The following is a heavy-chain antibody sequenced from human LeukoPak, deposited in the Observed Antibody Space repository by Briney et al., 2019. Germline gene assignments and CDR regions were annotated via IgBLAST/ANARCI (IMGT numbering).Heavy chain of an antibody. CDR1: GGIFSNYG. Sequence: ASVKVSCKTSGGIFSNYGINWVRQAPGQGLEWMGGIIPIFGSAKYAQKFQGRVTITADESTSTAYMELRRLRYEDTAVYYCARERGRYCSGGNCYYYYDMDVWGKGTTVSIS. CDR2: IIPIFGSA. CDR3: ARERGRYCSGGNCYYYYDMDV. J-gene: IGHJ6*03. V-gene: IGHV1-69*13. D-gene: IGHD2-15*01.